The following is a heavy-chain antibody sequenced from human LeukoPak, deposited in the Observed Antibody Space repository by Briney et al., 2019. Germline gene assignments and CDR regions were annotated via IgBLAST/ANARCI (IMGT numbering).Heavy chain of an antibody. CDR3: AKGDGYCSGGSCYSPKNIPDY. V-gene: IGHV3-23*01. Sequence: QTGGSLRLSCAASGFTFSSYAMNWVRQAPGKGLEWVSAISGSGTSTYYADSVRGRFTISRDNSKDTLCLQMNSLRAEDTAMYYCAKGDGYCSGGSCYSPKNIPDYWGQGTLVTVSS. J-gene: IGHJ4*02. CDR2: ISGSGTST. CDR1: GFTFSSYA. D-gene: IGHD2-15*01.